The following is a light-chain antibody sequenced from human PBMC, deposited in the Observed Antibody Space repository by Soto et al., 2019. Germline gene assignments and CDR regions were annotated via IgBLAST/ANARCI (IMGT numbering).Light chain of an antibody. CDR3: QQRSNWPPIT. Sequence: EIVLTQSPATLSLSPGERATLSCRASQSVSSYLAWYQQKPGQAPRLLIYDASNRATGIPARFSGSGSGTDFPLTIRSLEPEDFAVYYCQQRSNWPPITFGQGTRLEIK. CDR2: DAS. V-gene: IGKV3-11*01. CDR1: QSVSSY. J-gene: IGKJ5*01.